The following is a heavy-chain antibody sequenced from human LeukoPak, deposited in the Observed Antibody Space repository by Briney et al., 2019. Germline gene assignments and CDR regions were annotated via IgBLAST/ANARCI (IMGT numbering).Heavy chain of an antibody. Sequence: PGGSLRLSCAASGFTFSSYAMHWVRQAPGKGLEWVAVISYDGSNKYYADSVKGRFTISRDNSKNTLYLQMNSLRAEDTAVYYCARDRPLQGLDYWGQETLVTVSS. CDR1: GFTFSSYA. CDR3: ARDRPLQGLDY. CDR2: ISYDGSNK. J-gene: IGHJ4*02. D-gene: IGHD5-24*01. V-gene: IGHV3-30-3*01.